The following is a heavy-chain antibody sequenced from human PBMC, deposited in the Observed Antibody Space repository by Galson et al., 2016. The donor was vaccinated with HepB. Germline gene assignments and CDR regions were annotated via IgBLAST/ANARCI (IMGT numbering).Heavy chain of an antibody. V-gene: IGHV4-59*01. D-gene: IGHD2-21*01. CDR2: IYDSGST. Sequence: SETLSLTCTVSGGSISTYYWSWIRQSPGTGLEWIGYIYDSGSTDYNPSLKSRVTISVDTSKNQFSLKLNSVTTADTAVYFCARMHSSRAYRYNQPGMDVWGQGTTVIVSS. CDR3: ARMHSSRAYRYNQPGMDV. J-gene: IGHJ6*02. CDR1: GGSISTYY.